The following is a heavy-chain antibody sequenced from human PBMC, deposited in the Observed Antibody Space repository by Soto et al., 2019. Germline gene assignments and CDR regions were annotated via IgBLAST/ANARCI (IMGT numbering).Heavy chain of an antibody. D-gene: IGHD3-3*01. CDR1: GFTFSSYA. Sequence: GGSLRLSCAASGFTFSSYAMSWVRQAPGKGLEWVSAISGSGGSTYYADSVKGRFTISRDNSKNTLYLQMNSLRAEDTAVYYCAKDGLRFLEWSYYYYYMDVWGKGTTVTVSS. V-gene: IGHV3-23*01. J-gene: IGHJ6*03. CDR3: AKDGLRFLEWSYYYYYMDV. CDR2: ISGSGGST.